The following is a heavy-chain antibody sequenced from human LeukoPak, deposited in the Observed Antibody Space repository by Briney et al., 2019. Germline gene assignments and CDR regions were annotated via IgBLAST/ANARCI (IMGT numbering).Heavy chain of an antibody. CDR1: GFTFSSYA. Sequence: GGSLRLSCAASGFTFSSYAMSWVRQAPGKGLEWVSAISGSGGSTYYADSVKGRFTISRDNSKNTLYLQMNSLRAEDTAVYYCAKGPYCSSTSCFTIGSFDYWGQGTLVTVSS. J-gene: IGHJ4*02. CDR3: AKGPYCSSTSCFTIGSFDY. V-gene: IGHV3-23*01. D-gene: IGHD2-2*02. CDR2: ISGSGGST.